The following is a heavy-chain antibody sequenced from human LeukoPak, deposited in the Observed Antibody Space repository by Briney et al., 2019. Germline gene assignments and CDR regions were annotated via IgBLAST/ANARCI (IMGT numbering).Heavy chain of an antibody. CDR2: ISSSSSYI. CDR3: AKEGVVAAEFDY. CDR1: GFTFSSYS. J-gene: IGHJ4*02. D-gene: IGHD2-15*01. V-gene: IGHV3-21*04. Sequence: GGSLRLSCAASGFTFSSYSMNWARQAPGKGLEWVSSISSSSSYIYYADSVKGRFTISRDNAKNSLYLQMNSLRAEDTALYYCAKEGVVAAEFDYWGQGTLVTVSS.